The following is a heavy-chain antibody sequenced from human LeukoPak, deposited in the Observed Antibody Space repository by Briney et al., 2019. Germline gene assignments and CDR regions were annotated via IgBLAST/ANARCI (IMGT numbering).Heavy chain of an antibody. CDR2: ISSSGSTI. CDR1: GGSISSGSYY. CDR3: ARDFGIAVAGRFDY. Sequence: LSLTCTVSGGSISSGSYYWSWLRQAPGKGLEWVSYISSSGSTIYYADSVKGRFTISRDNAKNSLYLQMNSLRAEDTAVYYCARDFGIAVAGRFDYWGQGTLVTVSS. D-gene: IGHD6-19*01. J-gene: IGHJ4*02. V-gene: IGHV3-11*04.